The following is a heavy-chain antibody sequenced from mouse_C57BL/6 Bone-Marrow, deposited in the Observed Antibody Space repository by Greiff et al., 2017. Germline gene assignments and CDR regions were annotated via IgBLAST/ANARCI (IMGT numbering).Heavy chain of an antibody. CDR3: ARGEDGYWFAY. V-gene: IGHV1-64*01. D-gene: IGHD2-3*01. CDR2: IHPNIGST. J-gene: IGHJ3*01. Sequence: QVQLQQPGAELVQPGASVKLSCTASGYTFTSYWMHWVQHRPGQGLEWIGMIHPNIGSTNYNEKFKSKATLTVDKSSCTAYMQLSSLTSEDSAVYYCARGEDGYWFAYWGQGTLVTVSA. CDR1: GYTFTSYW.